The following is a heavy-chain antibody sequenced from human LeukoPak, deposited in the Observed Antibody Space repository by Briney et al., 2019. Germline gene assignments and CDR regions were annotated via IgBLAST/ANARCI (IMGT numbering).Heavy chain of an antibody. CDR1: GGSISSNSYY. J-gene: IGHJ4*01. V-gene: IGHV4-39*01. CDR2: IYYSGST. CDR3: ARAPGTTFDY. Sequence: SETLSLTCAVSGGSISSNSYYWGWIRQPRGKGLEWIGYIYYSGSTYYNPSLKSRVTISVDTSKNQFSLKLTSVTAADTAVYYCARAPGTTFDYWGHGNMVTVSS. D-gene: IGHD4-17*01.